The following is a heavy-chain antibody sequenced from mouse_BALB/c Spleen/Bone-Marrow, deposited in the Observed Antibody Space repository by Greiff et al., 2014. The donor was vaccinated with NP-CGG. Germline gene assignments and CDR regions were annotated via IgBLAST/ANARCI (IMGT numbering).Heavy chain of an antibody. CDR3: ARDSFLITRALDY. J-gene: IGHJ4*01. CDR2: IWGDGST. D-gene: IGHD2-4*01. V-gene: IGHV2-6-7*01. Sequence: VNVVASGPGLVAPSQSLSITCTVSGFSLTGYGVSWVRQSPGKGLEWLGMIWGDGSTDYNSALKSRLSISKDNSKSQVFLKMNSLQTDDTARYYCARDSFLITRALDYWGQGTSVTVSS. CDR1: GFSLTGYG.